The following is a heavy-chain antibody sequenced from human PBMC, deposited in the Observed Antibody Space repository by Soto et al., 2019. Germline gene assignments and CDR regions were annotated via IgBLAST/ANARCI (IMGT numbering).Heavy chain of an antibody. J-gene: IGHJ4*02. Sequence: ASVKVSCKASGYTFTGYYMHWVRQAPGQGLEWMGWINPNSGGTNYAQKFQGWVTITRDTSASTAYMELSSLRSEDTAVYYCAARVGATPPGYWGQGTLVTVPQ. V-gene: IGHV1-2*04. CDR2: INPNSGGT. D-gene: IGHD1-26*01. CDR3: AARVGATPPGY. CDR1: GYTFTGYY.